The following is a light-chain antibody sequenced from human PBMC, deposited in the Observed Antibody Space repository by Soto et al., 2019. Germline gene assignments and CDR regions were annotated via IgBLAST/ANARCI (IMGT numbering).Light chain of an antibody. J-gene: IGKJ1*01. CDR2: GAS. CDR1: QSVSSN. CDR3: QQYGSSPPWT. Sequence: EIVMTQSPATLSVSPGERATLSCRASQSVSSNLAWYQQKPGQAPRLLIYGASTRATGIPARFSGSGSGTEFTLTIRSLQSEDFAVYYCQQYGSSPPWTCGQGNKVDIK. V-gene: IGKV3-15*01.